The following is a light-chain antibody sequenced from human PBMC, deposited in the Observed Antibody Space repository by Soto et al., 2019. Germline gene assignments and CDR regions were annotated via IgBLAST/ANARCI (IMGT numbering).Light chain of an antibody. CDR1: QSIGDN. CDR2: AAS. Sequence: DIQMTQSPSSLAASVGDRVTITFRASQSIGDNLNWYQLKPGTAPNLLLYAASKLQSGVPSRFSGSGSVTELPLTIRNLQPEELVRYVCQPSFDTPQTFGGGPPEEIQ. J-gene: IGKJ4*01. CDR3: QPSFDTPQT. V-gene: IGKV1-39*01.